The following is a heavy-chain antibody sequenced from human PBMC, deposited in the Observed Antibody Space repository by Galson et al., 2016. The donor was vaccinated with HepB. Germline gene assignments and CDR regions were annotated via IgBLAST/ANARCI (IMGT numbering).Heavy chain of an antibody. CDR2: ISIRGDYM. D-gene: IGHD6-13*01. CDR1: GFTFDKYG. V-gene: IGHV3-21*01. Sequence: SLRLSCAASGFTFDKYGMTWFRQAPGKGLEWVSSISIRGDYMYYADSVKGRFTISRDNARNSMYLQMNSRRVEDTAVYYCARSKDSRWYSSPDYWGQGTLATVSS. CDR3: ARSKDSRWYSSPDY. J-gene: IGHJ4*02.